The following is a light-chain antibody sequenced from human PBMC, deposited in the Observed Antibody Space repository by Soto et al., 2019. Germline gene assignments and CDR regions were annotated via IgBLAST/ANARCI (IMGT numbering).Light chain of an antibody. V-gene: IGKV3-20*01. CDR1: QTISSWF. J-gene: IGKJ5*01. CDR3: QHYGGAPIT. Sequence: TQSPSTLSASVGDRVTITCRASQTISSWFAWYQQKPGQAPRLLISGASSRATGIPDRFTGSGSGTAFTLTISRLEPEDFAVYYCQHYGGAPITFGQGTRLEIK. CDR2: GAS.